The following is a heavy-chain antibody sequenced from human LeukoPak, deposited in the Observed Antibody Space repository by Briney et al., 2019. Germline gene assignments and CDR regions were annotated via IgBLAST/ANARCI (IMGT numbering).Heavy chain of an antibody. CDR2: INTNTGNP. J-gene: IGHJ6*03. D-gene: IGHD6-13*01. V-gene: IGHV7-4-1*02. Sequence: GASVKVSCKASGYTFTSYAMNWVRQAPGQGLEWMGWINTNTGNPTYAQGFTGRFVFSLDTSVSTAYLQISSLKAEDTAVYYCTRGYSSSWQYYYYMDVWSKGTTVTISS. CDR3: TRGYSSSWQYYYYMDV. CDR1: GYTFTSYA.